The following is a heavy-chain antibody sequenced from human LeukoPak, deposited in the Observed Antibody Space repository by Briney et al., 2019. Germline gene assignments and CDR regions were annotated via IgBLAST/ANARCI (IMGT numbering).Heavy chain of an antibody. J-gene: IGHJ4*02. Sequence: GGSLTLSCAATGFTLRSYWMHWVRQAPGKGLVWVSRISSDGSVTSYADSVKGRFTISRDNAKNSLYLQMSTLRAEDTALYYCARGYGALFDYWGQGTLVTVSS. CDR2: ISSDGSVT. CDR3: ARGYGALFDY. V-gene: IGHV3-74*01. CDR1: GFTLRSYW. D-gene: IGHD4-17*01.